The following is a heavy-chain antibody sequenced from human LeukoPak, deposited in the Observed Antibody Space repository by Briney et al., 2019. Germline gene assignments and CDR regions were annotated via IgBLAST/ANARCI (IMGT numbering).Heavy chain of an antibody. J-gene: IGHJ3*02. V-gene: IGHV4-59*08. CDR2: IYYSGST. D-gene: IGHD3-10*01. Sequence: PSETLSLTCTVSGGSISSYYWSWIRQPPGKGLEWIGYIYYSGSTNYNPSLKSRVTISVDTSKNQFSLKLSSVTAADTAVYYCARLTHTVRGVNDAFDIWGQGTMVTVSS. CDR3: ARLTHTVRGVNDAFDI. CDR1: GGSISSYY.